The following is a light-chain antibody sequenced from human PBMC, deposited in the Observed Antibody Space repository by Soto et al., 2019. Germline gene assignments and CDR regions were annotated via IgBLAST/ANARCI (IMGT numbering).Light chain of an antibody. V-gene: IGKV3-11*01. CDR3: QQRSNWPIT. CDR1: QSVSSS. CDR2: DTS. J-gene: IGKJ5*01. Sequence: EIVLTQSPATLSLSPGERATLSCRASQSVSSSLGWYQQKPGQAPRLLIYDTSNRATGIPARFSGRGSGTDFTLTISSLEPEDFAVYYCQQRSNWPITFGQGTRLEIK.